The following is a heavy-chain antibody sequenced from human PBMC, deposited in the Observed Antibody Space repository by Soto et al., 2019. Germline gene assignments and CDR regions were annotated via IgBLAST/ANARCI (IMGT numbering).Heavy chain of an antibody. J-gene: IGHJ3*02. V-gene: IGHV4-59*01. Sequence: SETLSLTCSVSGRSISSYYWSWIRQPPGKGLEWIAYIYYSGTSYNPSLKSRVSISLDMPKNQFSLKLSSVTAADTAVYYCARTYDGSGPNSGGYGFDIWGQGTLVTVS. CDR2: IYYSGT. D-gene: IGHD3-22*01. CDR1: GRSISSYY. CDR3: ARTYDGSGPNSGGYGFDI.